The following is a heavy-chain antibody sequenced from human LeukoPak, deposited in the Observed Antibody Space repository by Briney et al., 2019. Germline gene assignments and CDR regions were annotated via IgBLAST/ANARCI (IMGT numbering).Heavy chain of an antibody. J-gene: IGHJ4*02. CDR1: GFTFSSYG. CDR3: ARDRGRRPNSSCFDY. CDR2: IWYDGSNK. D-gene: IGHD6-19*01. V-gene: IGHV3-33*01. Sequence: GGSLRLSCAASGFTFSSYGMHWVRQAPGKGLEWVAVIWYDGSNKYYADSVKGRFTISRDNSKNTLYLQMNSLRAEDTAVYYCARDRGRRPNSSCFDYWGRGTLVTVSS.